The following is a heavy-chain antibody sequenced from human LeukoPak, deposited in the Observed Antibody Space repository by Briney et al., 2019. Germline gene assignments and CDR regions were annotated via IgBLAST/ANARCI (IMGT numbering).Heavy chain of an antibody. V-gene: IGHV3-11*01. CDR2: ISSSGSTI. D-gene: IGHD4-17*01. CDR3: ARDTNGDYIFDY. J-gene: IGHJ4*02. Sequence: GGSLRLSCAASGFTFSTYTMSWFRQAPGKGLGWVSNISSSGSTIYYADCVKGRFTISRDNAKNSLYLQMNSLRAEDTAVYYCARDTNGDYIFDYWGQGTLVTVSS. CDR1: GFTFSTYT.